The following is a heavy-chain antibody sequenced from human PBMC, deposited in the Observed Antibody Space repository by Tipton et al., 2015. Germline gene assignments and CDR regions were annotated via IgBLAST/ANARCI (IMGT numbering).Heavy chain of an antibody. CDR1: GGSVTSGSYY. Sequence: TLSLTCTVSGGSVTSGSYYWNWIRQPPGQGLEWIGYIYYSGSTSYSPSLKSRVTISVDTSKNQFSLKLSSVTAADTAVYYCARVTGYCSGGSCYPGYWFDPWGQGTLVTVSS. CDR2: IYYSGST. D-gene: IGHD2-15*01. J-gene: IGHJ5*02. CDR3: ARVTGYCSGGSCYPGYWFDP. V-gene: IGHV4-61*01.